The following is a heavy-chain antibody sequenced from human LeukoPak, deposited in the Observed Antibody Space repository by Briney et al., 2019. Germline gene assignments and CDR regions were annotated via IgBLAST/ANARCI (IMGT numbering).Heavy chain of an antibody. CDR3: ARDYYGMDV. J-gene: IGHJ6*02. Sequence: ASVTVSCKASGYTLTDYWMHWVRQAPGQGLEWMGWINPKRGDTDYAQKFQGRVSMTRDTSISTAYMELNRLTSDDTAVYYCARDYYGMDVWGQGTTVTVSS. CDR1: GYTLTDYW. CDR2: INPKRGDT. V-gene: IGHV1-2*02.